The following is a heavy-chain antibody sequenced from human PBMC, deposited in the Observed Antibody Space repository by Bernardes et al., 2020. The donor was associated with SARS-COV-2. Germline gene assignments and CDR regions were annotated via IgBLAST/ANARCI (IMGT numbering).Heavy chain of an antibody. J-gene: IGHJ6*02. CDR2: ISYDGINK. V-gene: IGHV3-30-3*01. CDR1: GITFSSYV. D-gene: IGHD6-13*01. CDR3: ARGSSRGNSSRRPVAMDV. Sequence: GGSPRLSCAASGITFSSYVMHWVLPSPGKGLEWVTLISYDGINKYYADSVKGRFTISRDNSKNTLYLQMNSLRAEDTAVYYCARGSSRGNSSRRPVAMDVWGLGTTVTVSS.